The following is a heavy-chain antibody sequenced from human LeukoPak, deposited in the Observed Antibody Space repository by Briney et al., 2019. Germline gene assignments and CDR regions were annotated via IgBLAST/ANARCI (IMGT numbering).Heavy chain of an antibody. V-gene: IGHV1-2*02. Sequence: VASVKVSCKASGYTFTGYYIHWVRQAPGQGLEWMAWINPNSGGTNYAQKFQGRVTITADESTSTAYMELSSLRSEDTAVYYCARDTYYYDSSGYYYFDYWGQGTLVTVST. CDR3: ARDTYYYDSSGYYYFDY. D-gene: IGHD3-22*01. J-gene: IGHJ4*02. CDR2: INPNSGGT. CDR1: GYTFTGYY.